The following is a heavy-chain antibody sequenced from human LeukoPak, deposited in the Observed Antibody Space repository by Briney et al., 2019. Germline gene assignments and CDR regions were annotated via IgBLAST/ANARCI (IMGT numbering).Heavy chain of an antibody. CDR3: ARVLVDFGVVIKDRWFDP. J-gene: IGHJ5*02. CDR2: IYHSGST. Sequence: SETLSLTCTVSGYSISSGYYWGWIRQPPGKGLEWIGSIYHSGSTYYNPSLKSRVTISVDTSKNQFSLKLSSVTAADTAVYYCARVLVDFGVVIKDRWFDPWGQGTLVTVSS. CDR1: GYSISSGYY. D-gene: IGHD3-3*01. V-gene: IGHV4-38-2*02.